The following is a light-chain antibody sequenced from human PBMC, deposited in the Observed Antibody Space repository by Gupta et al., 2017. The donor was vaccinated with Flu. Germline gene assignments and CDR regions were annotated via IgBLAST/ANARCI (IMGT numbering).Light chain of an antibody. CDR1: QSVSSSY. CDR3: QQYGNAPLT. J-gene: IGKJ4*01. V-gene: IGKV3-20*01. CDR2: GAS. Sequence: VLTQSPGTLSLSPGERATPHCRANQSVSSSYLAWYQQKPGQAPRLLIDGASIRATGIPDRFSGRGSGTDFTLSISRLEPEDVAVYYCQQYGNAPLTFGGGTKVEIK.